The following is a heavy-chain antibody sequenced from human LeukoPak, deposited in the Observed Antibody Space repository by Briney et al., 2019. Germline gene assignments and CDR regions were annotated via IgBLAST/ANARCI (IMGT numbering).Heavy chain of an antibody. J-gene: IGHJ5*02. Sequence: GASVKVSCKASGYTFTSYYMHWARQAPGQGLEWMGGIIPIFGTANYAQKFQGRVTITADESTSTAYMELSSLRSEDTAVYYCARVSQSYGDYVWFDPWGQGTLVTVSS. D-gene: IGHD4-17*01. CDR1: GYTFTSYY. V-gene: IGHV1-69*13. CDR2: IIPIFGTA. CDR3: ARVSQSYGDYVWFDP.